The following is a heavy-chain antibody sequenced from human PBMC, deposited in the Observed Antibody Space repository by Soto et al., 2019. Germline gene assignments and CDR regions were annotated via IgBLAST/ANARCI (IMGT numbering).Heavy chain of an antibody. Sequence: QVQLVQSGAEVKKPGSSVKVSCKASGGTFSSYAISWVRQAPGQGLEWMGGIIPIFGTADYAQKFQGRVTIPADASTSTAYVELSSLRSEDTAVYYCAKNPENYYYGMDVWGQGTTVNVSS. V-gene: IGHV1-69*12. CDR3: AKNPENYYYGMDV. CDR2: IIPIFGTA. CDR1: GGTFSSYA. J-gene: IGHJ6*02.